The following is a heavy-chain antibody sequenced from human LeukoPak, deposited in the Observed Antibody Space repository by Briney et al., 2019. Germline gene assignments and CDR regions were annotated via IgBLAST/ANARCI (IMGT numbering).Heavy chain of an antibody. CDR3: ASWVPVGGEEPFDY. CDR1: GFTFSSYS. Sequence: GGSLRLSCAASGFTFSSYSMNWVRQAPGKGLEWVSSISSSSSYIYYADSVKGRFTISRDNAKNSLYLQMNSLRAKDTAVYYCASWVPVGGEEPFDYWGQGTLVTVSS. D-gene: IGHD3-16*01. V-gene: IGHV3-21*01. CDR2: ISSSSSYI. J-gene: IGHJ4*02.